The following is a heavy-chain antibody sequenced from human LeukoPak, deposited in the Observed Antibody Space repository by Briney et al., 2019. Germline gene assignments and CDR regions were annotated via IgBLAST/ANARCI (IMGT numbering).Heavy chain of an antibody. CDR2: IYYSGST. V-gene: IGHV4-59*01. CDR3: ARDTQYGSGSSFYYYGMDV. J-gene: IGHJ6*02. Sequence: PSETLSLTCTVSGGSISSYYWSWIRQPPGKGLEWIGYIYYSGSTNYNPSLKSRVTISVDTSKNQFSLKLSSVTAADTAVYYCARDTQYGSGSSFYYYGMDVWGQGTTVTVSS. D-gene: IGHD3-10*01. CDR1: GGSISSYY.